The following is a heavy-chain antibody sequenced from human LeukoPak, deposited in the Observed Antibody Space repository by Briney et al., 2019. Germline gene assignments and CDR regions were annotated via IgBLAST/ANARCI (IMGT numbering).Heavy chain of an antibody. J-gene: IGHJ4*02. Sequence: ASXKVSCKASGYTFTKYGISWVRQAPGQGLEWMGWINTMNGNTNYAQKFQDKVTVTIDTSTSTAYMELRSLRYDDTAVYYCARALGDEAYWGQGTLVTVSS. CDR3: ARALGDEAY. V-gene: IGHV1-18*04. CDR2: INTMNGNT. D-gene: IGHD3-16*01. CDR1: GYTFTKYG.